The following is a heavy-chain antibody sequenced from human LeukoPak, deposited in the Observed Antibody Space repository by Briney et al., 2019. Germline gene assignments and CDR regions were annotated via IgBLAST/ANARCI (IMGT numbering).Heavy chain of an antibody. J-gene: IGHJ4*02. V-gene: IGHV3-23*01. CDR2: ISGKDGTT. D-gene: IGHD1-26*01. CDR3: AKGVVGRHQGY. Sequence: GGSLRLSCAASGFTVSNYGMSRVRQAPGKGLECVSAISGKDGTTYYVDSVKGRFTISRDNSKNTLYLQMNSLRAADTAVYYCAKGVVGRHQGYWGQGTLVTVSS. CDR1: GFTVSNYG.